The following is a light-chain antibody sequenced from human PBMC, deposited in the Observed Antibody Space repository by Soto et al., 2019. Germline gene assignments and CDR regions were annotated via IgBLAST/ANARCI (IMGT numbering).Light chain of an antibody. J-gene: IGKJ5*01. CDR2: DIS. V-gene: IGKV3-15*01. CDR3: QQYNNWPS. CDR1: QTVSRN. Sequence: EVVMTQSPATLSVSPGERATLSCRASQTVSRNLAWYQQRPGQAPRLLIYDISNRDTGVPARFSGSGSETEFTLTIRSLQSEDFAVYFCQQYNNWPSFGQGTRLEIK.